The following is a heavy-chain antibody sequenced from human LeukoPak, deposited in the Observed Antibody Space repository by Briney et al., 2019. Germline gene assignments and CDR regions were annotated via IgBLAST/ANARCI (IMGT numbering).Heavy chain of an antibody. Sequence: SQTLSLTCAITGDSVSSNSAAWNWVRQSPSRGLEWLGRTYHRSKWYNEYADSVKSRITINPDTSKNQFSLHLNSVTPEDTAVYYCARGITGRNDYWGQGTLVTVSS. J-gene: IGHJ4*02. CDR2: TYHRSKWYN. CDR1: GDSVSSNSAA. CDR3: ARGITGRNDY. D-gene: IGHD1-26*01. V-gene: IGHV6-1*01.